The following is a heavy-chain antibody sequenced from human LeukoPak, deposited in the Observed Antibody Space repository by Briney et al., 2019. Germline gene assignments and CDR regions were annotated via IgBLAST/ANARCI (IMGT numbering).Heavy chain of an antibody. J-gene: IGHJ6*04. V-gene: IGHV3-53*01. CDR3: ARAGDRPVLLYGMDV. CDR2: IYSGGST. D-gene: IGHD2-21*01. CDR1: GFTVSSNY. Sequence: RSGGSLRLSCAASGFTVSSNYKSWVRQAPGKGLEWVSVIYSGGSTYYADSVKGRFTISRDNSKNTLYLQMNSLRAEDTAVYYCARAGDRPVLLYGMDVWGKGTTVTVSS.